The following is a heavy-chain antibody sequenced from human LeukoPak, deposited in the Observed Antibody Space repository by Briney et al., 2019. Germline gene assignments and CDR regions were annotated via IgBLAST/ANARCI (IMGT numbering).Heavy chain of an antibody. D-gene: IGHD6-13*01. J-gene: IGHJ4*02. CDR3: ARGRTLSGYSSSLGY. Sequence: ASVKVSCKASGYTFTSYDVNWVRQATGQGLEWMGWMNPNSGNTGYTQKIQGRVTITRNTSISTAYMELSSLRSEDTAVYYCARGRTLSGYSSSLGYWGQGTLVTVSS. CDR1: GYTFTSYD. CDR2: MNPNSGNT. V-gene: IGHV1-8*03.